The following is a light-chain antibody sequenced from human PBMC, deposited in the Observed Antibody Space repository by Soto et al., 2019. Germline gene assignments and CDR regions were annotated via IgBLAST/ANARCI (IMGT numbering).Light chain of an antibody. V-gene: IGLV1-47*01. J-gene: IGLJ3*02. CDR1: SSNIGSNY. CDR3: ATWDDSLSGRV. Sequence: QSVLTQPPSASGTPGQIVTISCSGSSSNIGSNYVYWYQQLPGTAPKLLIYTNNQRPSGVPDRFSGSKSGTSASLAISGLRSEDEADYYCATWDDSLSGRVFGGGTQLTVL. CDR2: TNN.